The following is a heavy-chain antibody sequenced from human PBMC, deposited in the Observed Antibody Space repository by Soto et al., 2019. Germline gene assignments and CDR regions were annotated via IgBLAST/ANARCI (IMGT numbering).Heavy chain of an antibody. D-gene: IGHD2-21*02. CDR3: ASTLSRYCGCDCDPYYYCGMDV. Sequence: GGSLRLSCAASGFTFSSYWMSWVRQAPGKGLEWVAYIKQDGSEKYYVDSVKGRFTISRDNAKNSLYLQMNSVRAEDTAVYYCASTLSRYCGCDCDPYYYCGMDVWGQGTTVTVSS. V-gene: IGHV3-7*03. J-gene: IGHJ6*02. CDR2: IKQDGSEK. CDR1: GFTFSSYW.